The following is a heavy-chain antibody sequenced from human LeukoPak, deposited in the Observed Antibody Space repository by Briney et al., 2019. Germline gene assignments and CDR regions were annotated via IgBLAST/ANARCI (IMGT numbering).Heavy chain of an antibody. J-gene: IGHJ4*02. V-gene: IGHV3-21*01. D-gene: IGHD6-19*01. CDR3: ASSYSSDWYSRWIDY. CDR1: GFTFSSYS. Sequence: GGSLRLSCAASGFTFSSYSMNWVRQAPGKGLEWVSFISSSSSYIYYADSVKGRFTISRDNAKNSLYLQMNSLRAEDTAVYYCASSYSSDWYSRWIDYWGQGTLVTVSS. CDR2: ISSSSSYI.